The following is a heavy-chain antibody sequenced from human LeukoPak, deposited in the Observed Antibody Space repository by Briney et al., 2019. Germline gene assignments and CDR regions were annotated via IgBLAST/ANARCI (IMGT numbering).Heavy chain of an antibody. V-gene: IGHV3-23*01. J-gene: IGHJ6*02. D-gene: IGHD6-6*01. CDR1: GFAFSSYV. CDR3: AKVTHSSIAAPYGMDV. Sequence: GGSLRLSCAASGFAFSSYVMDWVRQAPGKGLEWVSSISVRGDRTYYPDSVKGRFTISRHNSKNTLYLQMNSLRAEDTAVYYCAKVTHSSIAAPYGMDVWGQGTTVAVSS. CDR2: ISVRGDRT.